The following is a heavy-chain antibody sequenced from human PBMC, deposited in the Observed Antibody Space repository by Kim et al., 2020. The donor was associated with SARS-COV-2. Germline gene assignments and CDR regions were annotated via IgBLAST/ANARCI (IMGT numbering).Heavy chain of an antibody. D-gene: IGHD2-2*01. CDR3: AAYCSSTSCYPGDWYFDL. Sequence: ASVKVSCKASGYTFTSYGISWVRQAPGQGLEWMGWISAYNGNTNYAQKLQGRVTMTTDTSTSTAYMELRSLRSDDTAVYYCAAYCSSTSCYPGDWYFDLWGRCTLVTVSS. CDR1: GYTFTSYG. CDR2: ISAYNGNT. J-gene: IGHJ2*01. V-gene: IGHV1-18*01.